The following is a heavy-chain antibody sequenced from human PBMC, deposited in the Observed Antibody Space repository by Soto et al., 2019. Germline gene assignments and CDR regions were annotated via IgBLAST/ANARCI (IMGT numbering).Heavy chain of an antibody. CDR3: ARDIVVPAHYYGMDV. CDR2: INAGNGNT. J-gene: IGHJ6*02. V-gene: IGHV1-3*01. D-gene: IGHD2-2*01. Sequence: ASVKVSCKASGYTFTSYATHWVRQAPGQRLEWMGWINAGNGNTKYSQKFQGRVTITRDTSASTAYMELSSLRSEDTAVYYCARDIVVPAHYYGMDVWGQGTTVTGSS. CDR1: GYTFTSYA.